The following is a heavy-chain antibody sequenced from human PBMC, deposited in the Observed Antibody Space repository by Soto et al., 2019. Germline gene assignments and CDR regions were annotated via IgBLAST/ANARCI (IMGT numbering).Heavy chain of an antibody. V-gene: IGHV3-23*01. J-gene: IGHJ4*02. Sequence: PGGSLRLSCAASGFTFSSYAIGWGRQGPGKGLEWVAVVSIGGSTHYADSVRGRFTISRDNSKNTLSLQMNSLTAEDTAVYFCAKRRGAGGHFDYWGQGALVTVS. D-gene: IGHD2-15*01. CDR3: AKRRGAGGHFDY. CDR2: VSIGGST. CDR1: GFTFSSYA.